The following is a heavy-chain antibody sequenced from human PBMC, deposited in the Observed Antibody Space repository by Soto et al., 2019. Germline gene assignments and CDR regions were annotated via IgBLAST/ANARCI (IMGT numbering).Heavy chain of an antibody. Sequence: QVQLQESGPGLVKPSETLSLTCSVSGGSGGYFWTWIRQYPGKGLEWIGYIYYSGYAYYNPSVKRLLTTAVATSTHQYPLLLTSATAANTAVYFCTRGSRLGALDYWGQGTLVTVAS. CDR2: IYYSGYA. J-gene: IGHJ4*02. D-gene: IGHD3-10*01. V-gene: IGHV4-31*01. CDR3: TRGSRLGALDY. CDR1: GGSGGYF.